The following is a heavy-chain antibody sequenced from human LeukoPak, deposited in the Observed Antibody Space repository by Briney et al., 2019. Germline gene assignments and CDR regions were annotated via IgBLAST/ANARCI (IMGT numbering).Heavy chain of an antibody. D-gene: IGHD3-22*01. V-gene: IGHV3-9*01. CDR2: ISWNSGSI. CDR3: AKDNYYDSGGSFDY. CDR1: GFTFDDYA. Sequence: PGRSLRLSCAASGFTFDDYAMHWVRQAPGKGLEWVSGISWNSGSIGYADSVKGRFTISRDNAKNSLYLQMNSLRAEDTALYYCAKDNYYDSGGSFDYWGQGTLVTVSS. J-gene: IGHJ4*02.